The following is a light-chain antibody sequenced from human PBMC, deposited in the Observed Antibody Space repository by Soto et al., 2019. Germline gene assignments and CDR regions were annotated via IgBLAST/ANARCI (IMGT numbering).Light chain of an antibody. CDR2: AAS. V-gene: IGKV1-9*01. Sequence: DIQLTQSPSFLSASVGDRVTITCRASQGMSSTLAWYQQEPGKAPKLLIYAASALRSGVPSRFSGSGSGTQFTLTISSLQPEDFATFYCQQVHSFPFTFGPGTRVDVK. CDR3: QQVHSFPFT. CDR1: QGMSST. J-gene: IGKJ3*01.